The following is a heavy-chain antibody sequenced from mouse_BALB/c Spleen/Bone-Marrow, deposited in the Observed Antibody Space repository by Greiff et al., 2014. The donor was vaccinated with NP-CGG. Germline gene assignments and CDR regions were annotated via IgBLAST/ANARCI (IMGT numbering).Heavy chain of an antibody. CDR1: GYAFTNYL. J-gene: IGHJ2*01. D-gene: IGHD2-14*01. V-gene: IGHV1-54*01. CDR2: INPGSGGT. Sequence: VHLVESGAELVRPGTSVKVSCKASGYAFTNYLIEWVKQRPGQGLEWIGVINPGSGGTNYNEKFKGKATLTADKSSSTAYMQLSSLTSDDSAVYFCARGDYRSYYFDYWGQGTTLTVSS. CDR3: ARGDYRSYYFDY.